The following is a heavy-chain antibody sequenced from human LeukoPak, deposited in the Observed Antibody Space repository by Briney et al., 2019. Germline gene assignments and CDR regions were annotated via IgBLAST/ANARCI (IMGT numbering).Heavy chain of an antibody. V-gene: IGHV4-34*01. Sequence: SETLSLTCAVYGGSFSGYYWSWIRQPPGKGLEWIGEINHSGSTNYNPSLKSRVTISVDTSKNQFSLKLSSVTAADTTVYYCAGGRQLRYFDWSYYFDYWGQGTLVTVSS. CDR3: AGGRQLRYFDWSYYFDY. CDR2: INHSGST. CDR1: GGSFSGYY. J-gene: IGHJ4*02. D-gene: IGHD3-9*01.